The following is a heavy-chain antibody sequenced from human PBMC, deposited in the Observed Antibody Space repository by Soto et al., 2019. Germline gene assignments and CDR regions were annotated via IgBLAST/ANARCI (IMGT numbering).Heavy chain of an antibody. V-gene: IGHV3-9*01. J-gene: IGHJ4*02. CDR1: GFTFDDYA. Sequence: VQLVESGGGLVQPGRSLRLSCAASGFTFDDYAMHWVRQAPGKGLEWVSGISWNCGSIGYADSVKGRFTISRDNAKNSLYLQMNSLRADDTALYYCAKDMRLDIGVLPAAFGYLGQGTLVTVSS. CDR3: AKDMRLDIGVLPAAFGY. CDR2: ISWNCGSI. D-gene: IGHD2-2*03.